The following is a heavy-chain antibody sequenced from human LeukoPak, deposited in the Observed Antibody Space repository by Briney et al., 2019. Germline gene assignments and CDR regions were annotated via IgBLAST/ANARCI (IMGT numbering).Heavy chain of an antibody. D-gene: IGHD3-3*01. J-gene: IGHJ6*03. CDR1: GGSISSYY. CDR3: ARGDFWSGYSPDTSYYYMDV. V-gene: IGHV4-4*07. CDR2: IYTSGST. Sequence: PSETLSLTCTVSGGSISSYYWSWIRQPAGKGLEWIGRIYTSGSTNYNPSLKSRVTISVDKSKNQFSLKLSSVTAADTAVYYCARGDFWSGYSPDTSYYYMDVWGKGTTVTVSS.